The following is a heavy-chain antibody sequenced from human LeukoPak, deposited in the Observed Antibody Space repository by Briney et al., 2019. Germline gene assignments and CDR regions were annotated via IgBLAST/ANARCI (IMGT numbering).Heavy chain of an antibody. Sequence: SETLSLTCTVSGGSISSSSSYWGWIRQPPGKGLEWIGSIYYSGSTYYNPSLKSRVTISVDTSKNQFSLKLSSVTAADTAVYYCARAPRPRRSYGLLWFDPWGQGTLVTVSS. CDR3: ARAPRPRRSYGLLWFDP. J-gene: IGHJ5*02. CDR1: GGSISSSSSY. CDR2: IYYSGST. V-gene: IGHV4-39*01. D-gene: IGHD5-18*01.